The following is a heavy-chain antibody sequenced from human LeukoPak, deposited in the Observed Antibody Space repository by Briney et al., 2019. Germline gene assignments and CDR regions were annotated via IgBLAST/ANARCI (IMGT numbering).Heavy chain of an antibody. Sequence: PSETLSLTCAVYGGSFSGYYWSWIRQPPGKGLEWIGEINHSGSTNHNPSLKSRVTISVDTSKNQFSLKLSSVTAADTAVYYCARDLLYCSGGSCSYYFDYWGQGTLVTVSS. CDR3: ARDLLYCSGGSCSYYFDY. CDR1: GGSFSGYY. V-gene: IGHV4-34*01. D-gene: IGHD2-15*01. J-gene: IGHJ4*02. CDR2: INHSGST.